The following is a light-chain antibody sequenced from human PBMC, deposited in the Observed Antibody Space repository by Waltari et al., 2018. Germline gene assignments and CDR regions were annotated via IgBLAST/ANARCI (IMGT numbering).Light chain of an antibody. J-gene: IGKJ2*01. CDR1: QSVSNN. CDR2: DAS. Sequence: EAMMTQSPATLSVSPGDRATLSCRASQSVSNNVAWFQKKPGQAPSLLMYDASTRATGVPGSVSGSGSGTEFTLTISSLQTEDFAVYYCQQYNNWPLYTFGQGTKLEIK. CDR3: QQYNNWPLYT. V-gene: IGKV3-15*01.